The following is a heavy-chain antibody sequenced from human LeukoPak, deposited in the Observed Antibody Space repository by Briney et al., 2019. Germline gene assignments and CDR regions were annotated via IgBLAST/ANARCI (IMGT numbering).Heavy chain of an antibody. V-gene: IGHV4-38-2*01. Sequence: SETLSLTCAASGYSIRTGYSWGCIRQPPGKGLEWIGNMYHDGKTYYNPSLKSRVTLSIDTSKNQISLKLSSVTAADTAVYYCTSLRDGYNTWCYFHLWGRGTLVSVSS. CDR1: GYSIRTGYS. J-gene: IGHJ2*01. CDR3: TSLRDGYNTWCYFHL. CDR2: MYHDGKT. D-gene: IGHD5-24*01.